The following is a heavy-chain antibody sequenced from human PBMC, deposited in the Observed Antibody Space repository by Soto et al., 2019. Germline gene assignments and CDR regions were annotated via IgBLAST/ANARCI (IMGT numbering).Heavy chain of an antibody. V-gene: IGHV1-69*13. J-gene: IGHJ6*02. D-gene: IGHD6-19*01. CDR1: AGTFSSYA. CDR3: AREIVAVAGTNGHTYYYYGMDV. Sequence: GASVKVSCKASAGTFSSYAISWVRQAPGQGLEWMGGITPIFGTANYAQKFQGRVTITADETTSTAYMELSSLRSEDTAVYYCAREIVAVAGTNGHTYYYYGMDVWGQGTTVTVSS. CDR2: ITPIFGTA.